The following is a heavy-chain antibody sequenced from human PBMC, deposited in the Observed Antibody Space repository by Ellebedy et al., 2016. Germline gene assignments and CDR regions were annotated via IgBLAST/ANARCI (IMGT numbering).Heavy chain of an antibody. CDR2: IFYGGRT. Sequence: SETLSLTXSVSGVAVSSGDYYWTWIRQSPGKGLEWIGHIFYGGRTSYNPSLQTRIIISVDTSKNHFSLKLSSATAADTAVYYCVGATGGLSESWFDPWGQGTLVTVSS. J-gene: IGHJ5*02. CDR3: VGATGGLSESWFDP. V-gene: IGHV4-30-4*01. D-gene: IGHD1-26*01. CDR1: GVAVSSGDYY.